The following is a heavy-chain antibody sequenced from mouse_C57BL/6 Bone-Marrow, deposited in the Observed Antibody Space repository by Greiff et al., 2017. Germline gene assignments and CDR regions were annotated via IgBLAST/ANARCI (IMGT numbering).Heavy chain of an antibody. V-gene: IGHV1-85*01. CDR2: IYPRDGST. CDR1: GYTFTSYD. J-gene: IGHJ1*03. CDR3: ARDYGSGYWYFDV. D-gene: IGHD1-1*01. Sequence: QVQLQQSGPELVKPGASVKLSCKASGYTFTSYDINWVKQRPGQGLEWIGWIYPRDGSTKYNEKFKGKATLTVDTSSSTAYMELRSLTSEDSAVYFCARDYGSGYWYFDVWGTGTTVTVSS.